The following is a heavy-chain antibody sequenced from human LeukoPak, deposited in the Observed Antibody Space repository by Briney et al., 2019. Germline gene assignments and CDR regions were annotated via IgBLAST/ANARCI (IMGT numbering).Heavy chain of an antibody. J-gene: IGHJ4*02. Sequence: SETLSLTCAVSGYSISSGYFWGWIRQPPGKGLEWIGSIYHSGTTYYNPSLKSRVTISVDTPKNQFSLRLSSVTAADTAVYYCARPPDYSDYGAAFTYWGQGTLVTVSS. CDR3: ARPPDYSDYGAAFTY. CDR2: IYHSGTT. V-gene: IGHV4-38-2*01. D-gene: IGHD4-11*01. CDR1: GYSISSGYF.